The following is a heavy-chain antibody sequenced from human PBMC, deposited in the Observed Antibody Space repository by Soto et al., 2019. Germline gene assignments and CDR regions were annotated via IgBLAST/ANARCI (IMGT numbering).Heavy chain of an antibody. V-gene: IGHV1-2*02. Sequence: QVQLIQSGDEVKKPGSSMKFSCKASAFTVYYLHWVRQAPRQGLEWMGRINPNTGVTDYAQRFQGRVTMTSDTSSTTAFMDLSNVDFDDTAVYYCALERQLNSPSDGFDIWGQGTMVTVSS. CDR3: ALERQLNSPSDGFDI. D-gene: IGHD6-13*01. CDR2: INPNTGVT. CDR1: AFTVYY. J-gene: IGHJ3*02.